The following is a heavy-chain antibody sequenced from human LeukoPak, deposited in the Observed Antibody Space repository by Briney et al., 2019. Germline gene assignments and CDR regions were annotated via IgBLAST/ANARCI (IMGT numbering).Heavy chain of an antibody. CDR1: GYTFTNYG. D-gene: IGHD3-22*01. CDR3: ARESQIRYYYDRSGYYYGALDY. V-gene: IGHV1-18*01. Sequence: ASVKVSCKASGYTFTNYGISWVRQAPGQGLEWMGWISGYNGHPNHAEKLQGRVTMTTDTSTSTAYMELRSLRSDDTAVFYCARESQIRYYYDRSGYYYGALDYWGQGSLVTVSS. CDR2: ISGYNGHP. J-gene: IGHJ4*02.